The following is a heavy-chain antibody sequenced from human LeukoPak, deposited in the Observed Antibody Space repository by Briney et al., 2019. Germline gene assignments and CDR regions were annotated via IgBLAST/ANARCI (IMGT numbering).Heavy chain of an antibody. CDR3: ARVYSSSSDFDY. CDR1: GGSISSYY. Sequence: SETLSVTCTVSGGSISSYYWSWIRQPPGKGLEWIGYIYYSGSTNYNPSLKSRVTISVDTSKNQFSLKLSSVTAADTAVYYCARVYSSSSDFDYWGQGTLVTVSS. J-gene: IGHJ4*02. CDR2: IYYSGST. V-gene: IGHV4-59*01. D-gene: IGHD6-6*01.